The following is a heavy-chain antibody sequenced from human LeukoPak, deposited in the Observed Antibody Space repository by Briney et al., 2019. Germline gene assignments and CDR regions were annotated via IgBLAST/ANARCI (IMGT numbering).Heavy chain of an antibody. CDR2: FNLEDGET. J-gene: IGHJ6*02. CDR3: ATDTETAGTPYYYYYGMDV. CDR1: ENTLTELS. Sequence: ASVKVSGKVSENTLTELSMHWVRQAPGKGLKWMGGFNLEDGETIYAQKFQGRVTMTEDTSTDTAYMELSSLRSEDTAVYYCATDTETAGTPYYYYYGMDVWGQGTTVTVSS. V-gene: IGHV1-24*01. D-gene: IGHD6-13*01.